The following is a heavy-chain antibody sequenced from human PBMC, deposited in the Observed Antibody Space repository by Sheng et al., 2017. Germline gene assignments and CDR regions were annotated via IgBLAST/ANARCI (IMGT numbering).Heavy chain of an antibody. D-gene: IGHD3-10*01. CDR3: ARDLLSGGSGSYYPDY. Sequence: QLQLQESGPGLVKPSETLSLTCTVSGGSISSSSYYWGWIRQPPGKGLEWIGSIYYSGSTYYNPSLKSRVTISVDTSKNQFSLKLSSVTAADTAVYYCARDLLSGGSGSYYPDYWGQERWSPSPQ. V-gene: IGHV4-39*07. CDR2: IYYSGST. J-gene: IGHJ4*01. CDR1: GGSISSSSYY.